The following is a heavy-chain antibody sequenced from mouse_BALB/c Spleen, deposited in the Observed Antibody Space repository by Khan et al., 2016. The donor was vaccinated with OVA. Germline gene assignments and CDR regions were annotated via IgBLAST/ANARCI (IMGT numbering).Heavy chain of an antibody. V-gene: IGHV14-1*02. CDR2: IDPENGKT. D-gene: IGHD6-2*01. CDR3: PRSLLLSFDY. CDR1: GFNIKDYY. J-gene: IGHJ2*01. Sequence: VQLQQSGTELVRPGALVRLSCTASGFNIKDYYIHWVKQRPDQGLEWIGWIDPENGKTIYDTKFKGKASITADTSSNTVYLQLSSLTSEDTAFSYFPRSLLLSFDYWGQGTTLTVSS.